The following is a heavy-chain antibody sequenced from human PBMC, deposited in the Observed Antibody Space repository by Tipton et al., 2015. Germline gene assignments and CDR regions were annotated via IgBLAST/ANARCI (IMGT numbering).Heavy chain of an antibody. CDR2: IYHSGST. V-gene: IGHV4-4*01. CDR3: ARHRPGIYQRYFDY. Sequence: TLSLTCAVSGGAISSNNWWNWVRQSPGKGLEWIGEIYHSGSTNYNPSLKTRVTISVDTSRNQFSLRLSSVTAADTAVYFCARHRPGIYQRYFDYWGQGTLVTVSS. J-gene: IGHJ4*02. D-gene: IGHD2-2*01. CDR1: GGAISSNNW.